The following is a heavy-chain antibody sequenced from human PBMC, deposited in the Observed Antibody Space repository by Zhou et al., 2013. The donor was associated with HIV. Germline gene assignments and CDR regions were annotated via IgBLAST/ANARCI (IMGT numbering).Heavy chain of an antibody. V-gene: IGHV1-46*01. Sequence: QVQLVQSGAEVKKPGASVKVSCKASGYTFTTYYIHWVRQAPGQGLEWMGIIDPSGGGTRYAQKFQGRVTMTRDTSTSTVYMELSSLRSDDTAVYYCARVAVPYYYDSRGWFDPWGQGTLVTVSS. CDR2: IDPSGGGT. D-gene: IGHD3-22*01. CDR3: ARVAVPYYYDSRGWFDP. CDR1: GYTFTTYY. J-gene: IGHJ5*02.